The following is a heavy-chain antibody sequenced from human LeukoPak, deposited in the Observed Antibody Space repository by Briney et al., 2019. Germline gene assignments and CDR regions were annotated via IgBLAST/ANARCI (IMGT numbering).Heavy chain of an antibody. CDR3: ASSWAYDSSAWYYYGMDV. D-gene: IGHD3-22*01. Sequence: ASVTVSCKASGYTFTSYGISWVRQAPGQGLEWMGWINTNTGNPTYAQGFTGRFVFSLDTSVSTAYLQISSLKAEDTAVYYCASSWAYDSSAWYYYGMDVWGQGTTVTVSS. CDR1: GYTFTSYG. V-gene: IGHV7-4-1*02. J-gene: IGHJ6*02. CDR2: INTNTGNP.